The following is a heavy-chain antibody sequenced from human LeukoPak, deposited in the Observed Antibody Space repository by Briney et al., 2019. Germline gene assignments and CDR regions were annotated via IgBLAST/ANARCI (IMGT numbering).Heavy chain of an antibody. CDR2: IKTDESVT. J-gene: IGHJ6*02. CDR1: GFTFKSQW. CDR3: VRGISMDV. Sequence: GGSLRLSCAVSGFTFKSQWMQWVRQAPGKGLVWVSRIKTDESVTNYADSVEGRFTISSDNAKNTLHLQMNSLRVDDTAVYYCVRGISMDVWGQGATVTVSS. V-gene: IGHV3-74*01.